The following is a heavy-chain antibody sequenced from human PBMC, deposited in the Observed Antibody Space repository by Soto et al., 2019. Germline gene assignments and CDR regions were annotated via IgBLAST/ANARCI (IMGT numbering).Heavy chain of an antibody. V-gene: IGHV1-2*02. D-gene: IGHD4-4*01. J-gene: IGHJ6*02. Sequence: QVQLVQSGAEVKKPGASVKVSCKASGYTFTGHYIHWVRQAPGQGLEWMGWTNPNTGDANSAQKFQGRVTMTRDTAISTVYMDLRSLTFDDTAVYYCARGDDYSRMDVWGQGTTVTVSS. CDR3: ARGDDYSRMDV. CDR2: TNPNTGDA. CDR1: GYTFTGHY.